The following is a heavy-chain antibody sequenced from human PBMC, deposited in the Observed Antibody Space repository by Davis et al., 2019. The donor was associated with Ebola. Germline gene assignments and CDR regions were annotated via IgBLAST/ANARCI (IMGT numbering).Heavy chain of an antibody. J-gene: IGHJ4*02. D-gene: IGHD3-22*01. CDR2: IYTSGST. CDR1: GGSISSGSYY. V-gene: IGHV4-61*09. Sequence: PSETLSLTCTVYGGSISSGSYYWSWIRQPAGKGLEWIGHIYTSGSTNYNPSLKSRVTISVDTSKNQFSLKLSSVTAADTAVYYCARARTMIVVVEPYDYWGQGTLVTVSS. CDR3: ARARTMIVVVEPYDY.